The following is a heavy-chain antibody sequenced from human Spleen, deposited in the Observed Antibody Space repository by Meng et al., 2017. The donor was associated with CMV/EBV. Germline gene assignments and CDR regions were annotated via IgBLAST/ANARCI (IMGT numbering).Heavy chain of an antibody. CDR3: AGRLHFAGNFFDN. Sequence: VSGGSISSGDYYWSWIRQPPGKGLEWIGYIYYSGSTYYSPSLKSRAAISLETSKNQFSLRLNSVTAADTAVYYCAGRLHFAGNFFDNWGQGTLVTVSS. V-gene: IGHV4-31*02. D-gene: IGHD2-15*01. CDR2: IYYSGST. CDR1: GGSISSGDYY. J-gene: IGHJ4*02.